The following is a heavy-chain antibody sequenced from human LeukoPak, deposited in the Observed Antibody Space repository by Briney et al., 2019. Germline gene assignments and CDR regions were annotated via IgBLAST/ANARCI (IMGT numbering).Heavy chain of an antibody. Sequence: GGSLRLSCAASRLSLSSYGMHWVRQAPGKGLEWLTFIHYDGSNKYYANSVAGRFTISRDNSTNTLYLQMNSLRPEDTAVYYCAKDQGRLGASMADSWGPGTLVTVSS. CDR2: IHYDGSNK. V-gene: IGHV3-30*02. CDR1: RLSLSSYG. J-gene: IGHJ4*02. CDR3: AKDQGRLGASMADS. D-gene: IGHD1-26*01.